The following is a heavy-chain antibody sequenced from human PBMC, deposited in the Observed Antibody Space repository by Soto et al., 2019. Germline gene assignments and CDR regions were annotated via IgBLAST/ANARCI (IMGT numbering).Heavy chain of an antibody. J-gene: IGHJ5*02. CDR3: VKNSGWFNT. CDR1: RLTSYAND. D-gene: IGHD3-10*01. V-gene: IGHV3-23*01. CDR2: IDGSGGIT. Sequence: PSCSIRTSCADSRLTSYANDMSWVRQAPGEGLDWVSTIDGSGGITYYADSVKGRFTISRDNSRNTVYLQMNSLRGDDTALYYCVKNSGWFNTWGQGALVTVSS.